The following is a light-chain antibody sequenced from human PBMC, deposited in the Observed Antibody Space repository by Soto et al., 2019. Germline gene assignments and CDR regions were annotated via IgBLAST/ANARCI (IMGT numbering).Light chain of an antibody. Sequence: EIVLTQSPGTLSLSPGERATLSCRASQSVSSTYIAWYQQKPGQAPRLLIYGASSRATGIPDRFSGSGSGTDFTLTSSRLEPEDFAVYYCQQYGSSPTFGQGTRLE. V-gene: IGKV3-20*01. J-gene: IGKJ5*01. CDR2: GAS. CDR1: QSVSSTY. CDR3: QQYGSSPT.